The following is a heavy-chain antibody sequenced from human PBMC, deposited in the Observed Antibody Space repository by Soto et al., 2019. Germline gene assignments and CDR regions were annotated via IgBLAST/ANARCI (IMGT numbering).Heavy chain of an antibody. J-gene: IGHJ4*02. CDR3: ARASLVVAAATREDY. D-gene: IGHD2-15*01. CDR1: GFTFSSYW. CDR2: INSDGSST. Sequence: EVQLVESGGALVQPGGSLRLSCAASGFTFSSYWMHWVRQAPGKGLVWVSRINSDGSSTSYADSVKGRFTISRDNAKNTLYLQMNSLRDEGTAVYYCARASLVVAAATREDYWGQGTLVTVSS. V-gene: IGHV3-74*01.